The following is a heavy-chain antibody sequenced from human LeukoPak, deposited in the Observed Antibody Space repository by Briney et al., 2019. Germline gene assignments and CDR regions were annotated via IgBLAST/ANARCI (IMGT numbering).Heavy chain of an antibody. CDR2: ISHDVSNK. CDR1: GCTFNNYG. J-gene: IGHJ4*02. V-gene: IGHV3-30*18. Sequence: PGTSLRLSCAASGCTFNNYGMHWVRQAPGKGLEWVAVISHDVSNKYYADSVKGRFTISRDNSKNTLYLQMDSLRVEDTAVYYCAKWLYSGKYWTGKDYFDYWGQGTLVTVSS. CDR3: AKWLYSGKYWTGKDYFDY. D-gene: IGHD1-26*01.